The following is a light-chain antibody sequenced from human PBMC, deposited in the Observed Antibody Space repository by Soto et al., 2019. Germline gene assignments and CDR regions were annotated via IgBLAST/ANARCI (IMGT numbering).Light chain of an antibody. J-gene: IGKJ1*01. V-gene: IGKV1-5*01. CDR2: AAS. CDR1: QSISSW. Sequence: DIQMTQSPSTLSASVGDRVTITCRASQSISSWLAWYQQKPGKAPKLLIYAASTLQSGVPSRFSGSGSGTDFTLTISSLQAEDVAVYYCQQYYSIPWTFGQVTKVDIK. CDR3: QQYYSIPWT.